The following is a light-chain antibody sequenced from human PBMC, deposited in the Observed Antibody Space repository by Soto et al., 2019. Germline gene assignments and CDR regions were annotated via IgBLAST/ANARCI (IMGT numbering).Light chain of an antibody. CDR1: QSVSNY. V-gene: IGKV3-11*01. CDR2: DES. J-gene: IGKJ4*01. Sequence: EIVLTQSPATLSLSTGERATLSCRASQSVSNYLAWYQQKPGQAPRLLIYDESNRDTGIPARFSGSRTGTDVTLTISILETEDFAVYYFQQRSIWPLTFGGGTKVEIK. CDR3: QQRSIWPLT.